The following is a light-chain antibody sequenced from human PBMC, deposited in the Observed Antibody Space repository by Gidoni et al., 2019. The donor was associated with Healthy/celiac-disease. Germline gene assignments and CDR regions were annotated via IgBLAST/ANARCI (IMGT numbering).Light chain of an antibody. CDR3: SSYTSSSTYV. V-gene: IGLV2-14*03. CDR1: SSDVGGYDY. Sequence: QSALTQPASVSGSPGQSITISCTGTSSDVGGYDYVSWYQQHPGKAPKLMIYDVSNRPSGVSNLFSGSKSGNTASLTISGLQAEDEGDYYCSSYTSSSTYVFGGGTKLTVL. J-gene: IGLJ3*02. CDR2: DVS.